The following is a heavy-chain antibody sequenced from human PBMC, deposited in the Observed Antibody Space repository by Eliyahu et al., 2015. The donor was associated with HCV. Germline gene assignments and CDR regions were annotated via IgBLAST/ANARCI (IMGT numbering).Heavy chain of an antibody. CDR2: ISGSGGST. D-gene: IGHD3-22*01. V-gene: IGHV3-23*01. J-gene: IGHJ4*02. CDR1: XXPFTRVA. Sequence: EMQLLDSGGGLVQPGGSLRLSXXASXXPFTRVAMNWVRQAPGKGLEWVSSISGSGGSTYYTDSVKGRFTISRDNSKNTLFLQMNSLRAEDTAVYFCAKDPDTTGYYLTLFFDYWGQGTLVTVSS. CDR3: AKDPDTTGYYLTLFFDY.